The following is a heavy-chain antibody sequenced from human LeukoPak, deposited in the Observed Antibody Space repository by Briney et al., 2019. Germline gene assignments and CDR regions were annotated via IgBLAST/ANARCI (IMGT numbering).Heavy chain of an antibody. Sequence: PGGSLRLSCTISEFSFSMNWVRKAPGKGLEWVSYISTTSVTKHYADSVQGRFTVSRDNTKNSLYLQMNSLRAEDTAVYFCARDGRQVGSVLDYWGQGILVTVSS. CDR1: EFSFS. J-gene: IGHJ4*02. CDR3: ARDGRQVGSVLDY. CDR2: ISTTSVTK. D-gene: IGHD2-15*01. V-gene: IGHV3-48*04.